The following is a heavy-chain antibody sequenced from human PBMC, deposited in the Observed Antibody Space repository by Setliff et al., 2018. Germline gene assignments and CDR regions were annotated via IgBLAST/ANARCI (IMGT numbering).Heavy chain of an antibody. Sequence: SETLSLTCTISGGSISSSSYYWGWIRQPPGKGLEWIGSIYYSGSTYYNPSLKSRVTISVDTSKNQFSLKLSSETAADTAVNYCARDVRVASSSWFKSAFDIWGQGTMVTVSS. J-gene: IGHJ3*02. CDR1: GGSISSSSYY. CDR3: ARDVRVASSSWFKSAFDI. V-gene: IGHV4-39*02. CDR2: IYYSGST. D-gene: IGHD6-13*01.